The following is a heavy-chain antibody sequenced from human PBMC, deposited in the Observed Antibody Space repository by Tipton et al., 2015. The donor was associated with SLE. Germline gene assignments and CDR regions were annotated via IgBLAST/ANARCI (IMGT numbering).Heavy chain of an antibody. Sequence: TLSLTCTVSGGSIRSGDYYWSWIRQSAGKGLEWIGRIHASGSTNYNPSLKSRVTTSIDTSENQFSLKLSSVTAADTAVYYCARALSGTQVVGRYWGQGTLVTVSS. CDR3: ARALSGTQVVGRY. CDR2: IHASGST. D-gene: IGHD1-26*01. CDR1: GGSIRSGDYY. J-gene: IGHJ4*02. V-gene: IGHV4-61*02.